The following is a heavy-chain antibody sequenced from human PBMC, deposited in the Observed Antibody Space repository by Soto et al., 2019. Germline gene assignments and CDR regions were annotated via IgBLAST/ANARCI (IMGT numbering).Heavy chain of an antibody. CDR1: GYTFTRNG. CDR3: VKDRDSNSWPSRDV. J-gene: IGHJ6*02. V-gene: IGHV1-18*01. D-gene: IGHD3-22*01. CDR2: ISHNSGNL. Sequence: QVHLVQSGAEVKKPGASVNVSCKTSGYTFTRNGISWVRQAPGQGLEWMGWISHNSGNLKFAQKLQGRVIMTTDTSTSTAYMELRSLRSDDTAVYYCVKDRDSNSWPSRDVWGPGTTVTVSS.